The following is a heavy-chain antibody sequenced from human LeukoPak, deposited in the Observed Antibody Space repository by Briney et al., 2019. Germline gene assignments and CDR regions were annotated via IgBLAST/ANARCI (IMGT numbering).Heavy chain of an antibody. CDR3: AKDHPPYCGGDCSGDFDY. Sequence: PGGSLRLSCAASGFTFSSYAMSRVRQAPGKGLEWVSAISGSGGSTYYADSVKGRFTISRDNSKDTLYLQMNSLRAEDTAVYYCAKDHPPYCGGDCSGDFDYWGQGTLVTVSS. D-gene: IGHD2-21*02. J-gene: IGHJ4*02. CDR2: ISGSGGST. V-gene: IGHV3-23*01. CDR1: GFTFSSYA.